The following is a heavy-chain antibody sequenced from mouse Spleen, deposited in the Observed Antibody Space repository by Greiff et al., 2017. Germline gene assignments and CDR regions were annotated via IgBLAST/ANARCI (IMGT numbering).Heavy chain of an antibody. Sequence: VQLKESGPELVKPGASVKISCKASGYSFTGYFMNWVKQSHGKSLEWIGRINPYNGDTFYNQKFKGKATLTVDKSSSTAHMELLSLTSEDSAVYYCGRGDYDYDGGFAYWGQGTLVTVSA. D-gene: IGHD2-4*01. CDR1: GYSFTGYF. CDR2: INPYNGDT. V-gene: IGHV1-37*01. J-gene: IGHJ3*01. CDR3: GRGDYDYDGGFAY.